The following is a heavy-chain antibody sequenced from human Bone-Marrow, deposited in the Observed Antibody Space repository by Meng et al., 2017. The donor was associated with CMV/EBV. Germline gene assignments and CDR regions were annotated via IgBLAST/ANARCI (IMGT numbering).Heavy chain of an antibody. V-gene: IGHV3-20*04. CDR3: AREDSSSSWDYYYGMDV. Sequence: GGSLRLSCAASGFTFDDYGMSWVRQAPGKGLEWVSGINWNGGSTGYADSVKGRFTISRDNAKNSLYLQMNSLRAEDTAVYYCAREDSSSSWDYYYGMDVWGQGTTVTAP. CDR2: INWNGGST. CDR1: GFTFDDYG. D-gene: IGHD6-6*01. J-gene: IGHJ6*02.